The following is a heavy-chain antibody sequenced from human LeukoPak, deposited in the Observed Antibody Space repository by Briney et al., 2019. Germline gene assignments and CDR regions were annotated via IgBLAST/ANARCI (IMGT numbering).Heavy chain of an antibody. CDR2: INPNSGGT. V-gene: IGHV1-2*02. J-gene: IGHJ4*02. CDR1: GYTFTDYY. Sequence: ASVKVSCKASGYTFTDYYMHWVRQAPGQGLESMGWINPNSGGTNYAQKFQGRVTMTRDTSISTAYMELSRLRSDDTAVYYCARGLRAAAGTRLAYPAWGQGTLVTVSS. CDR3: ARGLRAAAGTRLAYPA. D-gene: IGHD6-13*01.